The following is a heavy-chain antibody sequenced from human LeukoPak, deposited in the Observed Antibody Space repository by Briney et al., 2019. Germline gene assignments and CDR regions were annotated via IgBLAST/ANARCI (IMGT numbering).Heavy chain of an antibody. J-gene: IGHJ5*02. D-gene: IGHD3-16*02. CDR2: IYYSGST. CDR3: ARVKSYDYVWGSYRYGWFDP. CDR1: GGSISSYY. V-gene: IGHV4-59*01. Sequence: PSETLSLTCTVSGGSISSYYWSWIRQPPGKGLEWIGYIYYSGSTNYNPSLKSRVTISVDTSKNQFSLKLSSVTAADTAVYYCARVKSYDYVWGSYRYGWFDPWGQGTLVTVSS.